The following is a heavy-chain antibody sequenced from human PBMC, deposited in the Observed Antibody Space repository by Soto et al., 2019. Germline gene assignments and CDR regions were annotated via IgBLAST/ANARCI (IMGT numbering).Heavy chain of an antibody. D-gene: IGHD4-17*01. Sequence: PGGSLRLSCAASGFTFSSYSMSWVRQAPGKGLEWVSYISSSSSTIYYADSVKGRFTISRDNAKNSLYLQMNSLRAEDTAVYYCARATVTTRYYYGMDVWGQGTTVTVSS. CDR1: GFTFSSYS. CDR2: ISSSSSTI. CDR3: ARATVTTRYYYGMDV. J-gene: IGHJ6*02. V-gene: IGHV3-48*01.